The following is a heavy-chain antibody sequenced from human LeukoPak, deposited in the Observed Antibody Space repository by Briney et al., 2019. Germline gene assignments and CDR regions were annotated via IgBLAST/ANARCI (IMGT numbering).Heavy chain of an antibody. D-gene: IGHD2-2*01. J-gene: IGHJ4*02. CDR1: GYNFTNYW. CDR3: ARGSAGYCSSTSCYLMDY. CDR2: IFPGDSDS. Sequence: GESLKISCKGSGYNFTNYWIGWVRQMPGKGLEWMGIIFPGDSDSRYSPSLQGQVTFSADKSITTAYLQWSSLKASDTAMYYCARGSAGYCSSTSCYLMDYWGQGTLVTVSS. V-gene: IGHV5-51*01.